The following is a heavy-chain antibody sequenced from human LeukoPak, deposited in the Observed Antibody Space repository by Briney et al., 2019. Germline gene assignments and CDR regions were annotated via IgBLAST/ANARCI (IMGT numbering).Heavy chain of an antibody. CDR2: IYHSGST. CDR1: GGSISSGGYS. J-gene: IGHJ2*01. D-gene: IGHD3-3*01. CDR3: ARDLGYFDL. V-gene: IGHV4-30-2*01. Sequence: SETLSLTCTVSGGSISSGGYSWGWIRQPPGKGLEWIGYIYHSGSTYYNPSLKSRVTISVDRSKNQFSLKLSSVTAADTAVYYCARDLGYFDLWGRGTLVTVSS.